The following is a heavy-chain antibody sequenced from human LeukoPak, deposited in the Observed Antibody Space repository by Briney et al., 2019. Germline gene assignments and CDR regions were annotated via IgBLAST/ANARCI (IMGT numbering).Heavy chain of an antibody. Sequence: SETLSLTCTVSGGSISSYYWSWIRQPPGKGLKWIGYFYYRGSTNYNPSLKSRVTISLDTSKNQFSLRLRSVTAADTAVYYCARHSGTLGYFDYWGQGTRVTVSS. D-gene: IGHD1-14*01. CDR2: FYYRGST. CDR3: ARHSGTLGYFDY. V-gene: IGHV4-59*12. J-gene: IGHJ4*02. CDR1: GGSISSYY.